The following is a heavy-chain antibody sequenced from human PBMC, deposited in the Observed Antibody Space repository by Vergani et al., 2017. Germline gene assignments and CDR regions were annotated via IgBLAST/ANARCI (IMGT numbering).Heavy chain of an antibody. Sequence: QVQLVESGGGVVQPGRSLRLSCAASGFTFSSYGMHWVRQAPGKGLEWVAVIWYDGSNKYYADSVKGRFTISRDNSKNTLYLQMNSLRAEDTAVYYCARARSSSTRGYGVYYYYGMDVWGQGTTVTVSS. CDR2: IWYDGSNK. D-gene: IGHD2-2*01. CDR1: GFTFSSYG. CDR3: ARARSSSTRGYGVYYYYGMDV. V-gene: IGHV3-33*01. J-gene: IGHJ6*02.